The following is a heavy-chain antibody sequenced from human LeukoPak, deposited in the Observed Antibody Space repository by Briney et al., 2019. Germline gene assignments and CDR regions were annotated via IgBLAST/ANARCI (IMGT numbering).Heavy chain of an antibody. CDR1: GYTFSNYG. V-gene: IGHV1-18*01. J-gene: IGHJ3*02. Sequence: ASMKVSCKASGYTFSNYGINWVRQAPGQGLEWMGWISTNNGDTNYAQSLQGRVTMTTDTSTSTAYMELRSLISDDTAVYYCARGTWIQITHAFDIWGQGTMVTVSS. CDR3: ARGTWIQITHAFDI. CDR2: ISTNNGDT. D-gene: IGHD5-18*01.